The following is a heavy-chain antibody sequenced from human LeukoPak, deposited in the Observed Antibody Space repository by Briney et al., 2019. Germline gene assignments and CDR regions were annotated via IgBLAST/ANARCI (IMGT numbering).Heavy chain of an antibody. Sequence: GGSLRLSCSASGFTFSSSAMHWVRQAPGKGLEYVSGISSNGGSTYYADSVKGRFTISRDNSQNTLYLQMSSLRTDDTAVYYCVKITSVTGGDCWGQGTRLTVSS. CDR2: ISSNGGST. J-gene: IGHJ4*02. CDR3: VKITSVTGGDC. V-gene: IGHV3-64D*06. D-gene: IGHD1-1*01. CDR1: GFTFSSSA.